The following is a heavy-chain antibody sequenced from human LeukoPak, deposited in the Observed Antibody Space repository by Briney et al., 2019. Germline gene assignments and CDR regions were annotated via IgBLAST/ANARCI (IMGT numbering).Heavy chain of an antibody. CDR1: GGSISSSDSY. V-gene: IGHV4-39*01. Sequence: PSETLSLSCTVSGGSISSSDSYWVWIRQPPGKGLEWIGTISYSGSTYYNPSLKSRVTISVDTSKNQFSLKLNSVTAADTAVYYCARHFDFWGQGTLVTVSS. CDR3: ARHFDF. J-gene: IGHJ4*02. CDR2: ISYSGST.